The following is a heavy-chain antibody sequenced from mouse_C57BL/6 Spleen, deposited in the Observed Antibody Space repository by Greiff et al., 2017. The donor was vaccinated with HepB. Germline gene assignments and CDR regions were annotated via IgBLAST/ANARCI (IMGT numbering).Heavy chain of an antibody. V-gene: IGHV5-12*01. CDR2: ISNGGGST. CDR3: ARGGRYYFDY. CDR1: GFTFSDYY. Sequence: EVMLVESGGGLVQPGGSLKLSCAASGFTFSDYYMYWVRQTPEKRLEWVAYISNGGGSTYYPDTVKGRFTISRDNAKNTLYLQMSRLKSEDTAMYYCARGGRYYFDYWGQGTTLTVSS. J-gene: IGHJ2*01.